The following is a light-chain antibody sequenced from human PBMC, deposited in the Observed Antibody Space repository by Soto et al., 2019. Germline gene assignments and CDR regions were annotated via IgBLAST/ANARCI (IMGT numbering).Light chain of an antibody. V-gene: IGLV3-1*01. CDR3: QAWDSSTWEV. CDR2: QDS. Sequence: SYELTQPPSVSVSPGQTASITCSGGKLGDKYACWYQQKPGQSPVLVIYQDSKRPSGIPERFSGSNSGNTATLTISGTQAMDEADYYCQAWDSSTWEVFGGGTKVTVL. J-gene: IGLJ2*01. CDR1: KLGDKY.